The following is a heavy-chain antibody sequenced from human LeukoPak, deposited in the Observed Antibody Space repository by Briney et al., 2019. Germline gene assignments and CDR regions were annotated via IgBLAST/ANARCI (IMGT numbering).Heavy chain of an antibody. V-gene: IGHV4-34*01. CDR3: ARGDLRLTMLTFGGVIVTPPYYFDY. Sequence: SETLSLTCAVYGGSFRGYYWSWIRQPPGKGLEWIGEINHSGSTNYNPSLKSRVTISVDTSKNQFSLKLSSVTAADTAVYYCARGDLRLTMLTFGGVIVTPPYYFDYWGQGTLVTVSS. J-gene: IGHJ4*02. CDR1: GGSFRGYY. D-gene: IGHD3-16*02. CDR2: INHSGST.